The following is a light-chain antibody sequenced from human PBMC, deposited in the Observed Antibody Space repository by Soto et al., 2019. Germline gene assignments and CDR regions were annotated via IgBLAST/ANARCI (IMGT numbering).Light chain of an antibody. J-gene: IGKJ1*01. CDR3: QQYNNWPLWT. CDR2: SAS. V-gene: IGKV3-15*01. CDR1: QSVSSN. Sequence: EIVMTHSPATLSVSPGQSATLSCRASQSVSSNLAWYQQIPGQAPRLLVYSASTRATGVPGRFSGSGSGTEFSLTISSLQSEDFAIYFCQQYNNWPLWTFGQGTKV.